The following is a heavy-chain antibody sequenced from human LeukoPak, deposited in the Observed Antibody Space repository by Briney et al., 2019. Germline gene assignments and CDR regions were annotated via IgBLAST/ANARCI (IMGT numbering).Heavy chain of an antibody. CDR3: ARAMVRRAFDI. V-gene: IGHV4-30-4*01. CDR1: GGSISSGDYY. CDR2: IYHSGST. J-gene: IGHJ3*02. D-gene: IGHD3-10*01. Sequence: PSQTLSLTCTVSGGSISSGDYYWSWIRQPPGKGLEWIGEIYHSGSTNYNPSLKSRVTISVDKSKNQFSLKLSSVTAADTAVYYCARAMVRRAFDIWGQGTMVTVSS.